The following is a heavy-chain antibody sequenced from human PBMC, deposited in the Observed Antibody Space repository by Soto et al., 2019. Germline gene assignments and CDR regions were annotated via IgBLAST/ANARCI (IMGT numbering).Heavy chain of an antibody. V-gene: IGHV3-43*01. CDR1: GFTFDDYT. CDR2: ISWDGGST. Sequence: GGSLRLSCAASGFTFDDYTMHWVRQAPGKGLEWVSLISWDGGSTYYADSVKGRFTISRDNSKNSLYLQMNSLRTEDTALYYCAKDYYYYGSGSYPLFDYWGQGTLVTVSS. D-gene: IGHD3-10*01. CDR3: AKDYYYYGSGSYPLFDY. J-gene: IGHJ4*02.